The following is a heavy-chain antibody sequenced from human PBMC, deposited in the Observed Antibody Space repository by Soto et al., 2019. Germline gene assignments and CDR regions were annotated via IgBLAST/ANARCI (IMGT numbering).Heavy chain of an antibody. CDR1: GGSISSGDYY. CDR2: IYYSGST. D-gene: IGHD2-2*02. J-gene: IGHJ4*02. V-gene: IGHV4-30-4*01. Sequence: PSETLSLTCTVSGGSISSGDYYWSWIRQPPGKGLEWIGYIYYSGSTYYNPSLKSRVTISVDTSKNQFSLKLSSVTAADTAVYYCARNEAGSAAIFFDYWGQGTLVNAPQ. CDR3: ARNEAGSAAIFFDY.